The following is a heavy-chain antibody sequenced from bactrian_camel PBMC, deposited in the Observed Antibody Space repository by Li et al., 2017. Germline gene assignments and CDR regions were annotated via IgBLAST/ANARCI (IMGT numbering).Heavy chain of an antibody. V-gene: IGHV3S10*01. CDR3: ALGEFFGASLATVAARGTRDFDH. CDR2: IDSDGLA. Sequence: DVQLVESGGDSVQAGGSLRLSCSASGFAPITYLMGWFRQAPGKEREGVAVIDSDGLAKYADSVKGRFTISQDNAKNTLYLQMNSLKPEDTAMYYCALGEFFGASLATVAARGTRDFDHWGQGTQVTVS. J-gene: IGHJ4*01. CDR1: GFAPITYL. D-gene: IGHD4*01.